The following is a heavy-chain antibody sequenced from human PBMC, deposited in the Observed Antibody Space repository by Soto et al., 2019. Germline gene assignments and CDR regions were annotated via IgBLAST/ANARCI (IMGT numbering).Heavy chain of an antibody. D-gene: IGHD3-22*01. CDR3: ARSITMIVVVISEWFDP. Sequence: PSETLSLTCTVSGGSISSSSYYWGWIRQPPGKGLEWIGSIYYSGSTYYNPSLKSRVTISVDTSKNQFSLKLSSVTAADTAVYYCARSITMIVVVISEWFDPWGQGTLVTVSS. J-gene: IGHJ5*02. CDR2: IYYSGST. V-gene: IGHV4-39*01. CDR1: GGSISSSSYY.